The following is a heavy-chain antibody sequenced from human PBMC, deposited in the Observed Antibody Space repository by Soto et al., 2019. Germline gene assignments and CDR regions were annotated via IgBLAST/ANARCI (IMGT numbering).Heavy chain of an antibody. CDR2: IYSSGST. CDR3: ASGKRLVDWFDP. V-gene: IGHV4-4*07. Sequence: SEPLSLPFTVSGGAINSYYWTWIRQPAGKGLEWIGRIYSSGSTKYNPSLQSRVTMSLDTSKNQFSLRLTSVTAADTAVYYWASGKRLVDWFDPWVQG. D-gene: IGHD2-15*01. J-gene: IGHJ5*02. CDR1: GGAINSYY.